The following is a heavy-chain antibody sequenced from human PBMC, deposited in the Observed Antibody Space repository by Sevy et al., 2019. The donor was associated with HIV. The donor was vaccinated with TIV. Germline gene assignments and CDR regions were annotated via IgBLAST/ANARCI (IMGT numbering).Heavy chain of an antibody. D-gene: IGHD3-10*01. Sequence: GGSLRLSCAASGFTFSSYEMNWVRQAPGKGLEWVSYISSSGSTIYYADSVKGLFTISRDNAKNSLYLQMNSLRAEDTAVYYCARDSAVMVRGYYYYGMDVWGQGTTVTVSS. CDR3: ARDSAVMVRGYYYYGMDV. CDR1: GFTFSSYE. CDR2: ISSSGSTI. J-gene: IGHJ6*02. V-gene: IGHV3-48*03.